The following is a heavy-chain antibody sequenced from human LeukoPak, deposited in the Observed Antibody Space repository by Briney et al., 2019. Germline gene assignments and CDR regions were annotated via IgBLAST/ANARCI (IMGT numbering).Heavy chain of an antibody. D-gene: IGHD3/OR15-3a*01. Sequence: PGGSLRLSCAASGFTSSSYAMHWVRQAPGKGLEWVAVISYDGSNKYYADSVKGRFTISRDNSKNTLYLQMNSLRAEDTAVYYCARGGSDWLLLSYFDYWGQGTLVTVSS. CDR3: ARGGSDWLLLSYFDY. J-gene: IGHJ4*02. CDR1: GFTSSSYA. V-gene: IGHV3-30-3*01. CDR2: ISYDGSNK.